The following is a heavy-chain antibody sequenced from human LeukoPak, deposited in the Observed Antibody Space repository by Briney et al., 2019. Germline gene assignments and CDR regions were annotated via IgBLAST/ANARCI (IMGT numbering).Heavy chain of an antibody. V-gene: IGHV4-34*01. Sequence: PSETLPLTCGVDGGFFSGYYWTWIRQPPGKGLEWIGEINHSGSTNYIPSLKSRVTMSLDTSKNHFSLKLTSVTAADTAVYYCAGRTTPGVFWGQGTLVTVSS. CDR3: AGRTTPGVF. CDR1: GGFFSGYY. J-gene: IGHJ4*02. CDR2: INHSGST. D-gene: IGHD3-10*01.